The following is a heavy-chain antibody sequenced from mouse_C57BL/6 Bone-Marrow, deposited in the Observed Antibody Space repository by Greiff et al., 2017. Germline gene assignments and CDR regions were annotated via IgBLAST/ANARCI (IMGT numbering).Heavy chain of an antibody. J-gene: IGHJ2*01. CDR2: FHPYNDDT. CDR1: GYTFTTYP. CDR3: ARGHDDDLYYFDY. D-gene: IGHD2-4*01. Sequence: QVTLKVSGAELVKPGASVKMSCKASGYTFTTYPIEWMKQTHGQSLEWIGNFHPYNDDTKYNEKFKGKATLTVEKSSSTVYLELSRLTTDDSAVYYCARGHDDDLYYFDYWGQGTTLTVSS. V-gene: IGHV1-47*01.